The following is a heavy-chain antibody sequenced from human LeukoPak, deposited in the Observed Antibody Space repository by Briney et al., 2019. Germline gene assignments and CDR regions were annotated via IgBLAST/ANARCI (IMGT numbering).Heavy chain of an antibody. V-gene: IGHV1-69*04. CDR2: IIPILGIT. CDR1: GGTFSSYA. J-gene: IGHJ4*02. D-gene: IGHD4-23*01. Sequence: ASVKVSCKASGGTFSSYAISWVRQAPGQGLEWVGRIIPILGITNYAQKFQGRVTITADKSTSTAYMELSSLRSEDTAVYYCARDSLDYGGNSEDYWGQGTLVTVSS. CDR3: ARDSLDYGGNSEDY.